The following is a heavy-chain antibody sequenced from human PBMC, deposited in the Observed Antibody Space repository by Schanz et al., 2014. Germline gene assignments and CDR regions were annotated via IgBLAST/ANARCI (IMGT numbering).Heavy chain of an antibody. CDR3: AKYRGYYRVSGSYRELEY. Sequence: EVQLLESGGGLIQPGGSLRLSCAASGFIFGSSVMAWVRQAPGKGLEWLSVISASGGDTYYADSVKGRFTISRDNSKNTLYLQMNSLRPEDTAVYYCAKYRGYYRVSGSYRELEYWGQGTLVTVSS. J-gene: IGHJ4*02. V-gene: IGHV3-23*01. D-gene: IGHD3-10*01. CDR1: GFIFGSSV. CDR2: ISASGGDT.